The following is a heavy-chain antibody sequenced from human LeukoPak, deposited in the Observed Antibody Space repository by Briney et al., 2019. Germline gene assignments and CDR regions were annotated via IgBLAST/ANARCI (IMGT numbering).Heavy chain of an antibody. V-gene: IGHV5-51*01. CDR3: ASIGTSTTVTRSELFDP. CDR1: GYSFTSYW. D-gene: IGHD1-1*01. CDR2: IYPGDSDT. Sequence: GESLKISCKGSGYSFTSYWIGWVRQMPGKGLEWMGIIYPGDSDTRYSPSFQGQVTISANKSISTAYLQWMSLKASNTAMNYCASIGTSTTVTRSELFDPWGQGTLVTVSS. J-gene: IGHJ5*02.